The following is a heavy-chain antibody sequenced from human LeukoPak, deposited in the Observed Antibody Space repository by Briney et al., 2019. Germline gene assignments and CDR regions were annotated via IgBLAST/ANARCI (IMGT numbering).Heavy chain of an antibody. J-gene: IGHJ5*02. D-gene: IGHD6-19*01. CDR3: AKDHKAVAGTPVA. V-gene: IGHV3-30*18. CDR1: GFTFSSHG. Sequence: PGGSLRLSCAASGFTFSSHGMHWVRQAPGKGLEWVAIISYNGGNKYYADSVKGRFTISRDNSKNTLYLQMNSLRAEDTAMYYCAKDHKAVAGTPVAWGQGTLVTVSS. CDR2: ISYNGGNK.